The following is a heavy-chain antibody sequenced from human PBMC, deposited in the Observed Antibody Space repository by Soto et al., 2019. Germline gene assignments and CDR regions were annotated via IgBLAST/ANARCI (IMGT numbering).Heavy chain of an antibody. CDR1: GFTFSNAW. Sequence: EVQLVESGGGLVKPGGSLRLSCAASGFTFSNAWMNWVRQAPGKGLEWVGRIGDKTEGGTTAYAAPVKGRFTISRDDSRNKVYLQMNRLNPEDTAMYYCTTVSASVVKSPTWGKGTLVTVSS. CDR2: IGDKTEGGTT. V-gene: IGHV3-15*07. J-gene: IGHJ4*02. D-gene: IGHD3-3*01. CDR3: TTVSASVVKSPT.